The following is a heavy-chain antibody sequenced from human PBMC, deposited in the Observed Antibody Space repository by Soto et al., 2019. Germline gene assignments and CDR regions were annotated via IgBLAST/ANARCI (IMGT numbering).Heavy chain of an antibody. CDR2: INAGNGNT. V-gene: IGHV1-3*01. D-gene: IGHD4-17*01. CDR3: AAEIDDYADFNH. Sequence: GASVKVSCKASGYTFTCYAMYWVRQAPGQRLEWMGWINAGNGNTKYSQKFQGRVTITRDTSASTAYMELSSLTSEDTAVYFCAAEIDDYADFNHWGQGTPVTVSS. J-gene: IGHJ5*02. CDR1: GYTFTCYA.